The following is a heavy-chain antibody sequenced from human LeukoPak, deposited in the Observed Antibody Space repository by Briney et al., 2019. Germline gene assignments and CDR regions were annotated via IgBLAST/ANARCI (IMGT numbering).Heavy chain of an antibody. V-gene: IGHV3-48*01. Sequence: PGGSLRLSCAASALTFSRYSMSWVRQAPGKGLEWVAYISSSSNSIFYADSVKGRFTISRDNARNSLYLQMNALRAEDTALYFCATAGHPGYDFWGGFAFYFDRWGQGALVTVSS. D-gene: IGHD3-3*01. CDR2: ISSSSNSI. CDR1: ALTFSRYS. J-gene: IGHJ4*02. CDR3: ATAGHPGYDFWGGFAFYFDR.